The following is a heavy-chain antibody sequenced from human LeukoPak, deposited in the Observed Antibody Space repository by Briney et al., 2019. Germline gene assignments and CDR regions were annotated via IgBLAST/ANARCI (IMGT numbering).Heavy chain of an antibody. CDR3: ARGLISGNDARCHLGWFDP. J-gene: IGHJ5*02. CDR2: ISRSSNYK. CDR1: ELSFANYL. V-gene: IGHV3-21*01. D-gene: IGHD3/OR15-3a*01. Sequence: GGSLTLSCTASELSFANYLMNWVRQAPGKGLEWVSSISRSSNYKYYADSVKGRFTISRDNAGNSLFLQINSLRAEDAGIYFCARGLISGNDARCHLGWFDPWGQGTPVTVSS.